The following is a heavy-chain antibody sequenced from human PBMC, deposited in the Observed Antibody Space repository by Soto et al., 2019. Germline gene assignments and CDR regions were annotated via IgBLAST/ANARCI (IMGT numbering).Heavy chain of an antibody. CDR1: GGSISSSSYY. CDR2: IYYSGST. J-gene: IGHJ6*02. D-gene: IGHD3-10*01. V-gene: IGHV4-39*01. CDR3: ARQFYGSGSYPSPFYYGMDV. Sequence: SETLSLTCTVSGGSISSSSYYWGWIRQPPGKGLEWIGSIYYSGSTYYNPSLKSRVTISVDTSKNQFSLKLSSVTAADTAVYYCARQFYGSGSYPSPFYYGMDVWGQGTTVT.